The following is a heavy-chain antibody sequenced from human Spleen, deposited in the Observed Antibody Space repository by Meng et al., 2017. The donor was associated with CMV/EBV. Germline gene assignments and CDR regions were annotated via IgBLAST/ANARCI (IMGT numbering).Heavy chain of an antibody. D-gene: IGHD2-2*01. V-gene: IGHV1-18*01. CDR2: ISGYNGNT. CDR1: FTSYG. CDR3: VRGGRYCSRGSCYVSRLLH. Sequence: FTSYGISWVRQAPGQGLEWMGWISGYNGNTEYAQRVQGRVNMTTDTSTNTAYMELRSLRSDDTAVYYCVRGGRYCSRGSCYVSRLLHWGRGTLVTVSS. J-gene: IGHJ1*01.